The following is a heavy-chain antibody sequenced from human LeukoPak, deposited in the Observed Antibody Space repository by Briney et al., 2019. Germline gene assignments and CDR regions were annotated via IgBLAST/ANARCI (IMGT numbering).Heavy chain of an antibody. Sequence: GGSLRLSCAASGFTFSNYAMHWVRQAPGKGLEWVAVISYDGSDKYYADSVKGRFTISRDNSKNTLYLQMNSLRAEDTAVYYCARDPDYYDDDPYFDYWGQGTLVTVSS. CDR3: ARDPDYYDDDPYFDY. CDR1: GFTFSNYA. D-gene: IGHD3-22*01. V-gene: IGHV3-30-3*01. CDR2: ISYDGSDK. J-gene: IGHJ4*02.